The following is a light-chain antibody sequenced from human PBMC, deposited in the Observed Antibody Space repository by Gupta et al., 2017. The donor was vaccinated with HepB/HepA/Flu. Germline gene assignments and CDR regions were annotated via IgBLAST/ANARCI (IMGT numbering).Light chain of an antibody. CDR1: SLRSYY. CDR3: NSRDSSGNHLGV. Sequence: SSELTQDPAVSVVLGQTVRIKCQGDSLRSYYASWYQQKPGQAPVLVIYGKNNRPSGIPDRFSGSSSGNTASLTITGAQAEDEADYYCNSRDSSGNHLGVFGGGTKLTVL. J-gene: IGLJ3*02. CDR2: GKN. V-gene: IGLV3-19*01.